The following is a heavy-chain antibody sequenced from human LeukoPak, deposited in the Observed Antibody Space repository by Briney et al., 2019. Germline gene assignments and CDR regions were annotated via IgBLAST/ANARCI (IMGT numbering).Heavy chain of an antibody. D-gene: IGHD2-2*01. CDR2: IIPIFGTA. J-gene: IGHJ4*02. CDR1: GGTFSSYA. Sequence: SVKVSCKASGGTFSSYAISWVRQAPGQGLGWMGGIIPIFGTANYAQKFQGRVTITADESTSTAYMELSSLRSEDTAVYYCASRRTSSSYYFDYWSQGTLVTVSS. CDR3: ASRRTSSSYYFDY. V-gene: IGHV1-69*13.